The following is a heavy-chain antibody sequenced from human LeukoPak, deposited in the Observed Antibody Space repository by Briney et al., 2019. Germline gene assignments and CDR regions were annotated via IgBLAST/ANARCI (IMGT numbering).Heavy chain of an antibody. Sequence: GGSLRLSCAASGFTFDDYGMSWVRQPPGKGLEWVSAVSGGGRSTFYADSVKGRFIISRDDSKNTLYLQMNSLRAEDTAVYYCAKGGIALVRGSFDYWGQGTLVTVSS. CDR3: AKGGIALVRGSFDY. V-gene: IGHV3-23*01. D-gene: IGHD3-10*01. CDR2: VSGGGRST. CDR1: GFTFDDYG. J-gene: IGHJ4*02.